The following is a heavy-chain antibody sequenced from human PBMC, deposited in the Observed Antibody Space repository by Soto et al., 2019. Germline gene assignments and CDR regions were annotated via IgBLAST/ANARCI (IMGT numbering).Heavy chain of an antibody. Sequence: GGSLRLSCEASGFTFSDYYISWIRQAPGKGLEWVSYISPSGSAVYYADSVKGRFTISRDNAKNSLDLQMNSLRAEDTAVYYCARGHYGLDVWGQGITVTVSS. CDR1: GFTFSDYY. CDR3: ARGHYGLDV. V-gene: IGHV3-11*01. CDR2: ISPSGSAV. J-gene: IGHJ6*02.